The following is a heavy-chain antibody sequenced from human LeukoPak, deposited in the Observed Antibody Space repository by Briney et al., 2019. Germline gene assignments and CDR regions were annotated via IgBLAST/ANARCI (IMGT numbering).Heavy chain of an antibody. CDR1: GGSISSDVHY. CDR3: TRRGSGNGGTYAGMDV. Sequence: SETLSLTCTIAGGSISSDVHYWDWIRQAPGKGLEWIGSLLYNGNTWYNPSLESRVTISVDTSENQFSLRLTSVNAADTALYFCTRRGSGNGGTYAGMDVWGPGTSVTVSS. J-gene: IGHJ6*02. D-gene: IGHD1-26*01. V-gene: IGHV4-39*01. CDR2: LLYNGNT.